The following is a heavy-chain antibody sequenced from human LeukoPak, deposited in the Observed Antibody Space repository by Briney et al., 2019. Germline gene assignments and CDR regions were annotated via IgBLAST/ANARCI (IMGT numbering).Heavy chain of an antibody. Sequence: GGSLRLSCAASGFTFDDYAMHWVRQAPGKGLEWVSGISWNSGSIGYADSVKGRFTISRDNSKNTLYLQMNSLRAEDTAVYYCAKEYRDGTAPSWGQGTLVTVSS. J-gene: IGHJ4*02. CDR1: GFTFDDYA. CDR3: AKEYRDGTAPS. V-gene: IGHV3-9*01. CDR2: ISWNSGSI. D-gene: IGHD1-1*01.